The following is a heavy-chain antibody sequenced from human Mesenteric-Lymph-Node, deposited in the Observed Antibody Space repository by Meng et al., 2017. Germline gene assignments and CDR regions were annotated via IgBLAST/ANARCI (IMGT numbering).Heavy chain of an antibody. D-gene: IGHD5-24*01. J-gene: IGHJ6*02. Sequence: SETLSLTCAAYGGSFSDHYWSWIRQSPGKGLEWIGEVSLSGATNYKPSLRGRAIISADPSKSQFSLTLSSITAADTSLYYCARGNFYNGLDVWGQGTTVTVSS. CDR2: VSLSGAT. CDR1: GGSFSDHY. CDR3: ARGNFYNGLDV. V-gene: IGHV4-34*01.